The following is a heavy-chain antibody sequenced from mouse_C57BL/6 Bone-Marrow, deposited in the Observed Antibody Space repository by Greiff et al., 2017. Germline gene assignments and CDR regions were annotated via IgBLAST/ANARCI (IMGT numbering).Heavy chain of an antibody. V-gene: IGHV1-64*01. D-gene: IGHD2-4*01. CDR2: IHPNSGST. J-gene: IGHJ1*03. Sequence: QFQLQQPGAELVKPGASVKLSCKASGYTFTSYWMHWVKQRPGQGLEWIGMIHPNSGSTNYNEKFKSKATLTVDKSSSTAYMQLSSLTSEDSAVYYCARGVYEYDGGGYFDVWGTGTTVTVSS. CDR3: ARGVYEYDGGGYFDV. CDR1: GYTFTSYW.